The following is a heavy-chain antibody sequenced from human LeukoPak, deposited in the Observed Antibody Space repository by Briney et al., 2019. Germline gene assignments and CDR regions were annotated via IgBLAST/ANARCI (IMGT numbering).Heavy chain of an antibody. D-gene: IGHD6-6*01. CDR1: GFTFSSYA. Sequence: GGSLRLSCAASGFTFSSYAMHWVRQAPGKGLEWVAVISYDGSNKYYADSVKGRFTISRDNAKNSLYLQMNSLRAEDTAVYYCARDLAAARRFDYWGQGTLVTVSS. CDR2: ISYDGSNK. J-gene: IGHJ4*02. CDR3: ARDLAAARRFDY. V-gene: IGHV3-30-3*01.